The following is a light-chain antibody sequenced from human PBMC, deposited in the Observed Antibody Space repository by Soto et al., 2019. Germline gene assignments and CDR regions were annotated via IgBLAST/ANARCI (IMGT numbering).Light chain of an antibody. J-gene: IGLJ3*02. CDR2: VNSDGSH. V-gene: IGLV4-69*02. Sequence: QPVLTQSPSASAPLGASVKLTCTLDSGHRNYAIAWHQQQPGKGPRYLMKVNSDGSHNQGDGIPGRFSGSSSGAERYLIISSLQSEDEADYYCQTWGTGIPFGGGTKLTVL. CDR3: QTWGTGIP. CDR1: SGHRNYA.